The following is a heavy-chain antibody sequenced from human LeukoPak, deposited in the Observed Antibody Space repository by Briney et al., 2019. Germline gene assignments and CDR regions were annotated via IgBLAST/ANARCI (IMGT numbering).Heavy chain of an antibody. Sequence: SVKVSCKASGFTFTSSAVQWVRQARGQRLEWIGWIVVGSGNTNYAQKFQERVTITRDMSTSTAYMELSSLRSEDTAVYYCTAVMRYGYDYDYWGQGNLVTVSS. V-gene: IGHV1-58*01. CDR1: GFTFTSSA. CDR2: IVVGSGNT. CDR3: TAVMRYGYDYDY. J-gene: IGHJ4*02. D-gene: IGHD5-12*01.